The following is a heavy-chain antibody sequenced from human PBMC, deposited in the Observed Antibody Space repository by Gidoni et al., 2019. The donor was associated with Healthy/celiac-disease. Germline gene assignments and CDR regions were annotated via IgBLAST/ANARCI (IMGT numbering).Heavy chain of an antibody. CDR3: ARVGSLVAGQDWYFDL. CDR1: GFTVSRNY. CDR2: IYSGGSK. V-gene: IGHV3-66*01. J-gene: IGHJ2*01. Sequence: EVQLVESGGALLQPGGSLRLSCAASGFTVSRNYMSWVRQAPGKGLEWVSVIYSGGSKYYADAVKVRFTISRDNSKNTLYLQMNSLRAEDTAVYYCARVGSLVAGQDWYFDLWGRGTLVTVSS. D-gene: IGHD6-19*01.